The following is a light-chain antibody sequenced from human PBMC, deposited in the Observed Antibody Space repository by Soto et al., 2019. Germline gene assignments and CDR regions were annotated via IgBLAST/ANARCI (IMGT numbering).Light chain of an antibody. Sequence: DILMTQSPSSLSASVGDSVTLTCRTSQPISTYLNWYQHKSGRAPQLLIYAASSLQTGVPSRFSGSGSGTEFTLTISSLQPEYFATYYCQQSFRVPRTFGQGTKVEI. J-gene: IGKJ1*01. CDR2: AAS. V-gene: IGKV1-39*01. CDR1: QPISTY. CDR3: QQSFRVPRT.